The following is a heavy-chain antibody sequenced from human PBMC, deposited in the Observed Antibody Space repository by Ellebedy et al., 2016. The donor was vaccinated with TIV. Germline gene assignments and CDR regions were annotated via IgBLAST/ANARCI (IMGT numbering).Heavy chain of an antibody. D-gene: IGHD3-3*01. J-gene: IGHJ6*02. V-gene: IGHV3-23*01. CDR3: AKEGRITIFGVVIDGYYYGMDV. Sequence: PGGSLRLSCAASGFTFSSYAMSWVRQAPGKGLEWVSAISGSGDSTYYADSVKGRFTISRDNSKNTLYLQMNSLRAEDTAVYYCAKEGRITIFGVVIDGYYYGMDVWGQGTTVTVSS. CDR2: ISGSGDST. CDR1: GFTFSSYA.